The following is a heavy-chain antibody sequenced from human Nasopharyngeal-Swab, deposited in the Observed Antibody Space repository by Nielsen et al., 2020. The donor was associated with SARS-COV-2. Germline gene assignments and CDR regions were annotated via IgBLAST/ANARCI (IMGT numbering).Heavy chain of an antibody. Sequence: WVRQAPGQRLEWTGWINPGNGNTKYSQEFQGRVTITRDTPASTAYMELSSLRSEDTAIYYCARDLGGYYYYMDVWGKGTTVTVSS. D-gene: IGHD3-16*01. CDR3: ARDLGGYYYYMDV. J-gene: IGHJ6*03. V-gene: IGHV1-3*01. CDR2: INPGNGNT.